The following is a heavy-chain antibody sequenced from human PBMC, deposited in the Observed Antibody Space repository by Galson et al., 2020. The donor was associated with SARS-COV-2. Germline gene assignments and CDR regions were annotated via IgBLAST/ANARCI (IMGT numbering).Heavy chain of an antibody. CDR1: GFTFSNFA. CDR2: IGGSGDPI. D-gene: IGHD2-8*01. J-gene: IGHJ5*02. Sequence: TGGSLRLSCAASGFTFSNFAMSWVRQAPGKGLEWVSAIGGSGDPIYYADSVKGRFTISRDNSKNTLYLQMNSLRAEDTALYFCAKDRSGILYSTSWYEWFDPCGQGTLVTFSS. CDR3: AKDRSGILYSTSWYEWFDP. V-gene: IGHV3-23*01.